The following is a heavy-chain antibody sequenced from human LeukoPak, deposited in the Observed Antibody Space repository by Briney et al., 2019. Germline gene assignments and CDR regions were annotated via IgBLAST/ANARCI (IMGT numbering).Heavy chain of an antibody. V-gene: IGHV4-4*07. CDR1: GGSISSYY. D-gene: IGHD2-21*01. CDR3: AREGFVRGPDY. J-gene: IGHJ4*02. CDR2: IYTSGSI. Sequence: NPSETLSLTCTVSGGSISSYYWGWIRQPAGKGLEWIGRIYTSGSINYNPSLKSRVTMSVDTSKNQFSLKLSSVTAADTAVYYCAREGFVRGPDYWGQGTLVTVSS.